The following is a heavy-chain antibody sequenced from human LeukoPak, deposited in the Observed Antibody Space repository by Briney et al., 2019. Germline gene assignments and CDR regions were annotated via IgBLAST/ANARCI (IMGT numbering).Heavy chain of an antibody. CDR1: GYTFTSYY. D-gene: IGHD3-10*01. J-gene: IGHJ4*02. CDR2: INPSGGST. Sequence: ASVKVSCKASGYTFTSYYMHWVRQAPGQGLEWMGIINPSGGSTSYAQKFQGRVTMTRGTSTSTVYIELSSLRSEDTAVYYCARDNYYGSGSYYNGFDYWGQGTLVTVSS. V-gene: IGHV1-46*01. CDR3: ARDNYYGSGSYYNGFDY.